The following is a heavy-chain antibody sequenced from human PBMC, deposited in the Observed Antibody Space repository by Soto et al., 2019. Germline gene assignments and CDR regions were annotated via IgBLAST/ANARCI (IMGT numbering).Heavy chain of an antibody. CDR3: AKVARYCSSTCCYALYHYYYMDV. J-gene: IGHJ6*03. V-gene: IGHV3-49*03. CDR1: GFTFGDYA. Sequence: GGSLRLSCTASGFTFGDYAMSWFRQAPGKGLEWVGFIRSKAYGGTTEYAASVKGRFTISRDDSKSIVYLQMNSLKAEDTAVYYCAKVARYCSSTCCYALYHYYYMDVWGKGTTVTVSS. CDR2: IRSKAYGGTT. D-gene: IGHD2-2*01.